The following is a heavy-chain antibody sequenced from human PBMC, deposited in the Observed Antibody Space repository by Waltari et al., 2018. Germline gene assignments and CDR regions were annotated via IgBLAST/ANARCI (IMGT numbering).Heavy chain of an antibody. CDR1: GYSISSGYY. V-gene: IGHV4-38-2*02. CDR2: IYHSGST. Sequence: QVQLQESGPGLVKPSETLSLTCTVSGYSISSGYYWGWIRQPPGKGLEWIGSIYHSGSTYYNPSLKSRVTISVDTSKNQFSLKLSSVTAADTAVYYCARASANYDILTGYSPGAFDIWGQGTMVTVSS. CDR3: ARASANYDILTGYSPGAFDI. J-gene: IGHJ3*02. D-gene: IGHD3-9*01.